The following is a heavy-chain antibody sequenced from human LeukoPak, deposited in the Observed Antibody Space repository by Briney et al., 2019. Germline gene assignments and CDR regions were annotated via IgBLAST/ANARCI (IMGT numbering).Heavy chain of an antibody. CDR1: VFTFSNYW. CDR2: LNSDGSST. D-gene: IGHD3-22*01. V-gene: IGHV3-74*01. J-gene: IGHJ6*04. Sequence: GGSLRLSCAAWVFTFSNYWMHWVRQARGKGLVWGSRLNSDGSSTNYADSVKGRFTIPRDNAKNTLYLQMNSLRAEDTAVYYCARWEGGYYDSSGFSWGDVWGKGTTVTVSS. CDR3: ARWEGGYYDSSGFSWGDV.